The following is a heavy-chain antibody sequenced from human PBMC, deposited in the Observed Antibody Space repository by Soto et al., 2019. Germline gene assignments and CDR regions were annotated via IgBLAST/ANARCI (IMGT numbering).Heavy chain of an antibody. V-gene: IGHV3-74*01. Sequence: EVQLVESGGGLVQPGGSLRLPCAASGFTFSSYWMHWVRQAPGKGLVWVSRINPDGSTTSYADSVKGRFTISRDSAKDTLYLQMNSLRAEDTAVYYCARVAIGSYYFEYWGQGTLVTVSS. J-gene: IGHJ4*02. CDR2: INPDGSTT. CDR3: ARVAIGSYYFEY. CDR1: GFTFSSYW. D-gene: IGHD3-10*01.